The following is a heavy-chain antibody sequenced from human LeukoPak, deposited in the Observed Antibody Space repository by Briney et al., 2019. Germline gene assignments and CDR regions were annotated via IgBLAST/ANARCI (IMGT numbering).Heavy chain of an antibody. CDR3: AKAGYYDFWSGPGQHYYYYYYMDV. CDR2: INSDGSST. V-gene: IGHV3-74*01. Sequence: PGGSLRLSCAASGFTFSSYWMHWVRQAPGKGLVWVSRINSDGSSTSYADSVKGRFTISRDNAKNTLYLQMNSLRAEDTAVYYCAKAGYYDFWSGPGQHYYYYYYMDVWGKGTTVTVSS. D-gene: IGHD3-3*01. J-gene: IGHJ6*03. CDR1: GFTFSSYW.